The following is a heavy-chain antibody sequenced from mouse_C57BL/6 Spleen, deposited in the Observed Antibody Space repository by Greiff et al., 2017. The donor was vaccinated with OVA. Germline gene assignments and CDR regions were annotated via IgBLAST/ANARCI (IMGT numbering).Heavy chain of an antibody. CDR3: ARRLTAFDY. D-gene: IGHD1-2*01. CDR2: ISGGGGNT. V-gene: IGHV5-9*01. J-gene: IGHJ2*01. CDR1: GFTFSSYT. Sequence: DVMLVESGGGLVKPGGSLKLSCAASGFTFSSYTMSWVRQTPEKRLEWVATISGGGGNTYYPDSVKGRFTISRDNAKNTLYLQMSSLRSEDTALYYCARRLTAFDYWGQGTTLTVSS.